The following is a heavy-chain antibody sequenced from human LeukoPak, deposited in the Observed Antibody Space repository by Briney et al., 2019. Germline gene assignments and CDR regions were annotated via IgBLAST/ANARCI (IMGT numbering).Heavy chain of an antibody. Sequence: GGSLRLSCAASGFTFSSYWMHWVRQTPGKGLVWVSRINSDGSNTRYADSVKGRFSISSDAAKSTVYLQMNSLRAEDTAVCYCVRSDNNWFDPWGQGTLVTVSS. CDR3: VRSDNNWFDP. CDR1: GFTFSSYW. J-gene: IGHJ5*02. V-gene: IGHV3-74*01. CDR2: INSDGSNT.